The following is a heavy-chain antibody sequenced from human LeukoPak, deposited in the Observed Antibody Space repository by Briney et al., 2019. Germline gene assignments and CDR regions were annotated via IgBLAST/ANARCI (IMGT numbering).Heavy chain of an antibody. CDR2: ITNDGSST. CDR1: GLTFSGSW. CDR3: ASGPAAPYCGRDCYSPYYFDY. J-gene: IGHJ4*02. Sequence: LAGGSLRLSCAASGLTFSGSWMHWVRQAPGKGLVWVSRITNDGSSTTYANFVKGRFTISRDNAKNTLYLQMNSLRAEDTAVYYCASGPAAPYCGRDCYSPYYFDYWGQGTLVTVSS. V-gene: IGHV3-74*01. D-gene: IGHD2-21*02.